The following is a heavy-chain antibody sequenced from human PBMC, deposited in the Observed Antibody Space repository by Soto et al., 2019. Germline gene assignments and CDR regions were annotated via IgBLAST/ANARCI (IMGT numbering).Heavy chain of an antibody. CDR2: IYQSGST. V-gene: IGHV4-30-2*01. J-gene: IGHJ4*02. D-gene: IGHD2-8*01. CDR3: ARVGETNGYYYFDY. Sequence: LSLTCAVSGVSISVGGYSWSWIRQPPGKGLEWIGYIYQSGSTYYNPSLKSRVTISLDRSKNQFSLMLNSVTAADTAVYYCARVGETNGYYYFDYWGQGTLVTVSS. CDR1: GVSISVGGYS.